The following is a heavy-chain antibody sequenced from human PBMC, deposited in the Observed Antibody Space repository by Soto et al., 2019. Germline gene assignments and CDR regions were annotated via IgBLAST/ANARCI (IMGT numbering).Heavy chain of an antibody. Sequence: GGSLRLSCAASGFNFNTYLMSWARQAPGKGLEWVANISHGGSGMYYVDSVKGRFTISRDNAKNSLYLQMNSLRAEDTAVYYCARDYSSVWYFDYWGQGTLVTVSS. CDR1: GFNFNTYL. CDR3: ARDYSSVWYFDY. V-gene: IGHV3-7*01. D-gene: IGHD6-25*01. CDR2: ISHGGSGM. J-gene: IGHJ4*02.